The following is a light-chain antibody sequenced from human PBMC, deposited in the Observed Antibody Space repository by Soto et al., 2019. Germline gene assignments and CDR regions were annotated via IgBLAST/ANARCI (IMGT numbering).Light chain of an antibody. CDR2: KAS. CDR1: QNINSW. V-gene: IGKV1-5*03. CDR3: QQYESFFPLT. J-gene: IGKJ4*01. Sequence: DIPMTQSPSTLSASVGDRVTITCRASQNINSWLAWYQQKPGKAPKLLIYKASNLESGVPSRFSGSGSGTDFTLTISSLQPDDFATYHCQQYESFFPLTFGRGTKVEIK.